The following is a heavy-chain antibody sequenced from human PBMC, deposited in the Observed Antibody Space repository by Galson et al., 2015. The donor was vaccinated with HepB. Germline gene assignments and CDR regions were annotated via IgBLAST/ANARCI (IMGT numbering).Heavy chain of an antibody. V-gene: IGHV3-21*01. CDR2: ISSSSSYI. CDR3: ARESYYGSGSYFPFDY. J-gene: IGHJ4*02. Sequence: SLRLSCAASGFTFSSYSMNWVRQAPGKGLEWVSSISSSSSYIYYADSVKGRFTISRDNAKNSLYLQMNSLRAEDTAVYYCARESYYGSGSYFPFDYWGQGTLVTVSS. CDR1: GFTFSSYS. D-gene: IGHD3-10*01.